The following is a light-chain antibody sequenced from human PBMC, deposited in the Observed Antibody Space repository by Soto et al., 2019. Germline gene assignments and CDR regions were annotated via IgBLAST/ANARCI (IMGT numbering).Light chain of an antibody. CDR2: GTS. V-gene: IGKV3-20*01. CDR1: QSVSSKY. CDR3: QQYGSSLFT. J-gene: IGKJ3*01. Sequence: EIVLTQSPGTLSLSPGERATLSCRASQSVSSKYLAWYQQKPGQAPRVLIYGTSIRASGVQERFSGGGSGTDFTLPITRLGPEDFAVYYCQQYGSSLFTFGPGTKVDFK.